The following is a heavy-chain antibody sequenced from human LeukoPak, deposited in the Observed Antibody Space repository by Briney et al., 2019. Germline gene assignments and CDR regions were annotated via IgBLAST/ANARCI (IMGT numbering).Heavy chain of an antibody. CDR3: AGDGRYCSSTSCPSWFDP. D-gene: IGHD2-2*01. CDR2: IYYSVST. Sequence: PSETLSLTCIVAGGSISRYYWSWVRQPPGKGLEWIGYIYYSVSTNYNPSLKSRFTISVETSKNQFPLSLGSVTLAATALFYCAGDGRYCSSTSCPSWFDPWGQETVVSVSS. V-gene: IGHV4-59*01. CDR1: GGSISRYY. J-gene: IGHJ5*02.